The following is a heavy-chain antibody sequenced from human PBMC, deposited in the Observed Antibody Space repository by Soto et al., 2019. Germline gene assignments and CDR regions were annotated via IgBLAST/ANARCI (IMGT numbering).Heavy chain of an antibody. J-gene: IGHJ6*02. CDR1: GFTFSTYG. V-gene: IGHV3-30*18. D-gene: IGHD4-17*01. Sequence: VQLVESGGGEVQPGRSLTISCAASGFTFSTYGMHWVRQTPGKGLEWVAVISYDGTNKFYSDSVKGRFTISRDNFKNTLTLQMTSLRADDTAVYSCAKDLQSYGDYDYYCYGMDVWGLGTRVTVSS. CDR2: ISYDGTNK. CDR3: AKDLQSYGDYDYYCYGMDV.